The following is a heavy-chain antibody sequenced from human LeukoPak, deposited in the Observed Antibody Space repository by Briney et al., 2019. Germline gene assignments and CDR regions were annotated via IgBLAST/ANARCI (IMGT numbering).Heavy chain of an antibody. D-gene: IGHD3-10*01. CDR1: GGSISSSNW. V-gene: IGHV4-4*02. J-gene: IGHJ6*04. CDR2: IYHSGST. Sequence: SETLSLTCAVSGGSISSSNWWSWVRQPPGKGLEWIGEIYHSGSTNYNPSLKSRVTISVDKSKNQFSLKLSSVTAADTAVYYCARETSGYYGSGSYFGENYYYYYGMDVWGKGTTATVSS. CDR3: ARETSGYYGSGSYFGENYYYYYGMDV.